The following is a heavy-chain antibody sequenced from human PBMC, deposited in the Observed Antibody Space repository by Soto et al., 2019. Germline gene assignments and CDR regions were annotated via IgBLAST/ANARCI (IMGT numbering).Heavy chain of an antibody. V-gene: IGHV1-69*01. Sequence: QVQLVQSGAEVKKPGSSVKVSCKASGGTFSSYAISWVRQAPGQGLEWMGGIIPIFGTANYAQKFQGRVTITADESTSTAYMELSSLRSEDTAVYYCASDVLGYCSGGSCYSPEGWGQGTLVTVSS. J-gene: IGHJ4*02. D-gene: IGHD2-15*01. CDR1: GGTFSSYA. CDR2: IIPIFGTA. CDR3: ASDVLGYCSGGSCYSPEG.